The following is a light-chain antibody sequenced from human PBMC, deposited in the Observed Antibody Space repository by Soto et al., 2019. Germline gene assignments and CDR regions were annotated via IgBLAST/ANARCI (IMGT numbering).Light chain of an antibody. CDR3: QQCYSTPRWT. CDR1: QSISSY. CDR2: AAS. J-gene: IGKJ1*01. V-gene: IGKV1-39*01. Sequence: MQVAPSPSSLSASVGDRATITCRASQSISSYLNWYQQKPGKAPKLLIYAASSLQSGVPSRFSGSGSGTDFTLTISSLQPEDFATYYCQQCYSTPRWTFGQGTKLDSK.